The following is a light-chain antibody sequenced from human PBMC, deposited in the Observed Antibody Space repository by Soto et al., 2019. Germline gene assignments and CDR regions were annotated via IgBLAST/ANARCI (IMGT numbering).Light chain of an antibody. CDR3: SSYTSSSTQVV. CDR1: SSDVGGYNY. CDR2: DVS. Sequence: QSVLTQPASVSGSPGQSITISCTGTSSDVGGYNYVSWYQQHPGKAPKLIIYDVSNRPSGVSNRFSGSKSGNTASLTISGLQAEDEADYYCSSYTSSSTQVVFGGGTKLTVL. J-gene: IGLJ2*01. V-gene: IGLV2-14*03.